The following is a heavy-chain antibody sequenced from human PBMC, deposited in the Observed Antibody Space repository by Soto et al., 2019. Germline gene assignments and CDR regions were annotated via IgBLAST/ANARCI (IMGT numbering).Heavy chain of an antibody. CDR3: ARAKRGYSYGFGLDP. Sequence: SETLSLTCTVSGGSISSYYWSWIRQPPGKGLEWIGYIYYSGSTNYNPSLKSRVTISVDTSKNQFSLKLSSVTAADTAVYYCARAKRGYSYGFGLDPWGQGTLVTVSS. D-gene: IGHD5-18*01. J-gene: IGHJ5*02. CDR2: IYYSGST. V-gene: IGHV4-59*01. CDR1: GGSISSYY.